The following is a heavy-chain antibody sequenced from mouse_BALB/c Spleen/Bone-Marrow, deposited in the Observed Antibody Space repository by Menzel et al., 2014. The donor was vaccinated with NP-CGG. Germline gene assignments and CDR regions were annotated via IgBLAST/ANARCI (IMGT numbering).Heavy chain of an antibody. CDR1: GYTFISYW. CDR2: ILPGSGST. J-gene: IGHJ4*01. Sequence: QVQLQQSAAELMKPGASVKISCKATGYTFISYWLEWVKQRPGHGLEWIGEILPGSGSTNYNEKFKRKATFTADTSSNTAYMQLSSMTSEDSAVYYCARSDGYYGAMDYWGQGTSVTVSS. D-gene: IGHD2-3*01. CDR3: ARSDGYYGAMDY. V-gene: IGHV1-9*01.